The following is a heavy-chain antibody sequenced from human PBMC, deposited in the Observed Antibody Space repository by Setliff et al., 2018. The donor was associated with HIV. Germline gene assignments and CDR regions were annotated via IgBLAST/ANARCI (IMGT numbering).Heavy chain of an antibody. D-gene: IGHD3-10*01. CDR1: GYTFTGYF. CDR3: ARVSSFNKIIREAFDI. Sequence: GASVQVSCKASGYTFTGYFIHWVRQAPGQGLEWMGQINPNRGDTKSHHKFADRLIMSRDTSLTTVYMELTSLRSDDTAVYYCARVSSFNKIIREAFDIWGQGTLVTVSS. V-gene: IGHV1-2*06. CDR2: INPNRGDT. J-gene: IGHJ3*02.